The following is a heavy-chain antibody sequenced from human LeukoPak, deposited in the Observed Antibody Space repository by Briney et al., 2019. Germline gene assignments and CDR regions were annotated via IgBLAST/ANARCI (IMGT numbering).Heavy chain of an antibody. Sequence: SETLSLTCTVSGGSISSSNYYWGWIRQPPGKGLEWIGTIYYSGSTYYNPSLKSRVTISVDTSKNQFSLKLSSVTAADTAVYYCARDGTITMVRGVIMDAHFDYWGQGTLVTVSS. CDR3: ARDGTITMVRGVIMDAHFDY. CDR2: IYYSGST. D-gene: IGHD3-10*01. CDR1: GGSISSSNYY. J-gene: IGHJ4*02. V-gene: IGHV4-39*07.